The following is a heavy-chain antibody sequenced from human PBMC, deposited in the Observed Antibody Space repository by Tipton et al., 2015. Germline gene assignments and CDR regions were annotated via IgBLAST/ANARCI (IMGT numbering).Heavy chain of an antibody. J-gene: IGHJ5*02. V-gene: IGHV4-39*01. CDR2: IYYSGST. CDR1: GGSISSSSYY. Sequence: GLVKPSETLSLTCTVSGGSISSSSYYWDWIRQPPGKGLEWIGNIYYSGSTYYNPSFKSRVTISIDTSKNQFSLNLSSVTADDTAVYYCARGTWIQLTVGWFDPWGQGTLVTVSS. D-gene: IGHD5-18*01. CDR3: ARGTWIQLTVGWFDP.